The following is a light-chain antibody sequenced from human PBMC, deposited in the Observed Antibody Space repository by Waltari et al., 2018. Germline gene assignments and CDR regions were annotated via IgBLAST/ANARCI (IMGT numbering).Light chain of an antibody. CDR3: QQYFSTPLT. Sequence: DIVMTQSPDSLAVSLGERATINYKSSQSVLYNSNHKNYLAWYQQKPGQPPKLLIYWASTRESGVPDRFSGSGSGTDFTLTISSLQAEDVAVYYCQQYFSTPLTFGGGTKVEIK. J-gene: IGKJ4*01. CDR1: QSVLYNSNHKNY. CDR2: WAS. V-gene: IGKV4-1*01.